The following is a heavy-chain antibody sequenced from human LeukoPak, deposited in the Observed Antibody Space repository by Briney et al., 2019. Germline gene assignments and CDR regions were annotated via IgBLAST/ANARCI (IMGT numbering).Heavy chain of an antibody. J-gene: IGHJ5*02. D-gene: IGHD3-16*01. CDR3: ARTYPGMMFDP. V-gene: IGHV4-59*01. CDR2: IYYSGST. CDR1: GGSISSYY. Sequence: KPSGTLSLTCTVSGGSISSYYWSWIRQPPGKGLEWIGYIYYSGSTNYNPSLKSRVTISVDTSKNQFSLKLSSVTAADTAVYYCARTYPGMMFDPWGQGTLVTVSS.